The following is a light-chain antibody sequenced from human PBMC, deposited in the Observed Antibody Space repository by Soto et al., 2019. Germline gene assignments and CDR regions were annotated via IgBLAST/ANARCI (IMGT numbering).Light chain of an antibody. CDR2: DAS. Sequence: EIVMTQSPTILSVSPGERATLSCRASQSVSSYLAWYQQKPGQAPRLLIYDASNRATGIPARFSGSGSGTDFTLTISSLEPADFAVYYCQQRSNWPLTFGGGTKVDIK. J-gene: IGKJ4*01. CDR3: QQRSNWPLT. V-gene: IGKV3-11*01. CDR1: QSVSSY.